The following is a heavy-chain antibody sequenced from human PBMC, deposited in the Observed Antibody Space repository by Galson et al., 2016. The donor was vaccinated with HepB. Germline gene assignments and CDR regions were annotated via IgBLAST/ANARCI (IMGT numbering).Heavy chain of an antibody. V-gene: IGHV3-48*02. D-gene: IGHD6-13*01. Sequence: SLRLSCAASGFTFSTYSMNWVRQAPGTGLEWVSYLSSGSTTIYYADSLKGRFNISRDNAKNSLYLQMNTLRDDDTAVYYCARDGGQQVVRWERLRKVYYYYPMDVWGQGTTVTVSS. CDR3: ARDGGQQVVRWERLRKVYYYYPMDV. CDR1: GFTFSTYS. CDR2: LSSGSTTI. J-gene: IGHJ6*02.